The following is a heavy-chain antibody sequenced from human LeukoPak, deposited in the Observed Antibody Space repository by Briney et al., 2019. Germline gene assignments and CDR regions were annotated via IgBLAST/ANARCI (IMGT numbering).Heavy chain of an antibody. Sequence: PSETLSLTCTVSGGSISSGSYYWSWIRQPAGKGLEWIGRIYTSGSTNYNPSLKSRVTISVDTSKNQFSLKLSSVTAADTAEYYCARGLGYCSGGSCYGIYFDYWGQGTLVTVSS. J-gene: IGHJ4*02. V-gene: IGHV4-61*02. CDR1: GGSISSGSYY. CDR3: ARGLGYCSGGSCYGIYFDY. D-gene: IGHD2-15*01. CDR2: IYTSGST.